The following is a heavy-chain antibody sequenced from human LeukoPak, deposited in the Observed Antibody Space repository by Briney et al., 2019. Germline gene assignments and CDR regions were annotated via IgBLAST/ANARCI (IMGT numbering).Heavy chain of an antibody. J-gene: IGHJ6*03. D-gene: IGHD2-2*01. CDR1: GGSFSGYY. Sequence: SETLSLTCAVYGGSFSGYYWSWIRQPPGKGLEWIGYIYTSGSTNYNPSLKSRVTISIDTSKNQFSLKLSSVTAADTAVYYCARLDCSSTSCYRRLGYYYFYMDVWGKGTTVTVSS. CDR2: IYTSGST. V-gene: IGHV4-4*09. CDR3: ARLDCSSTSCYRRLGYYYFYMDV.